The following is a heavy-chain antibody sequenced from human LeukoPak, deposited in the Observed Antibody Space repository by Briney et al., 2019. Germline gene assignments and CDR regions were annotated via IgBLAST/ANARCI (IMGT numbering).Heavy chain of an antibody. Sequence: GESLKISCKGSGYSFTSYWIGWVRQVPGKGLEWMGIIDPGDSDTRYSPSFQGQVTISVDKSISTAYLQWSSLKASDTAMYYCARRSYYDTSGYYCDYWGQGTLVTVSS. D-gene: IGHD3-22*01. J-gene: IGHJ4*02. V-gene: IGHV5-51*01. CDR2: IDPGDSDT. CDR3: ARRSYYDTSGYYCDY. CDR1: GYSFTSYW.